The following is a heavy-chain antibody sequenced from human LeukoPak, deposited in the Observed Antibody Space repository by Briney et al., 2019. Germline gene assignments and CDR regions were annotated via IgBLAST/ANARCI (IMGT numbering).Heavy chain of an antibody. Sequence: ASVKVSCKASGYIFTDYYMHWVRQAPGQELGWMGRINPNSGGTNYAQKFQGRVTMTRDTSISTAYTELSSLRSEDTAVYYCARDRGSKRVAYCGGDCYIGYFDLWGRGTLVTVSS. J-gene: IGHJ2*01. V-gene: IGHV1/OR15-1*02. CDR1: GYIFTDYY. CDR3: ARDRGSKRVAYCGGDCYIGYFDL. CDR2: INPNSGGT. D-gene: IGHD2-21*02.